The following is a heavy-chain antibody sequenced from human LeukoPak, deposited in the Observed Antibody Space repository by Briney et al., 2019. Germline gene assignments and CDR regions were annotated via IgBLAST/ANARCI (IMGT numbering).Heavy chain of an antibody. CDR3: AREGTSDNYLGIDY. D-gene: IGHD2/OR15-2a*01. CDR1: GGSISNYY. J-gene: IGHJ4*02. CDR2: IHYSGNT. V-gene: IGHV4-59*13. Sequence: KPSETLSLTCVVSGGSISNYYWSWIRQPPGQRLELVGYIHYSGNTYSNPSPTRRVPISVDTSTNQFSLKLTSMTVAAADMYYFAREGTSDNYLGIDYWGQGTLLTVSS.